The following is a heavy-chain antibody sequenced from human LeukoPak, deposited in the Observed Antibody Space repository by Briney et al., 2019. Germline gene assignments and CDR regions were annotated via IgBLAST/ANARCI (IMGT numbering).Heavy chain of an antibody. CDR2: IWHDGSNK. CDR1: GFTFSSYG. CDR3: SKDWRGYMAA. V-gene: IGHV3-33*06. J-gene: IGHJ6*03. Sequence: GGSLRLSCAASGFTFSSYGMHWVRQAPGKGLEWVAAIWHDGSNKYYADSVKGRFTISRDNSKNTLYLQMNSLRAQDPAVDYWSKDWRGYMAAWGKGTTVTVSS.